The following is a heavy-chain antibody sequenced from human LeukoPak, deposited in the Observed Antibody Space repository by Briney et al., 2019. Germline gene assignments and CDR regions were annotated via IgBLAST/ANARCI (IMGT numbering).Heavy chain of an antibody. Sequence: GRALRLSCAASGFTFSSYGMHGVRPAPGKGLEWVAVIWYDGSNKYYADSVKGRFTISRDNSKNTLYLQMNSLRAEDTAVYYCAKVQSLVGLGHWFDPWGQGTLVTVSS. J-gene: IGHJ5*02. D-gene: IGHD1-26*01. CDR3: AKVQSLVGLGHWFDP. V-gene: IGHV3-33*06. CDR1: GFTFSSYG. CDR2: IWYDGSNK.